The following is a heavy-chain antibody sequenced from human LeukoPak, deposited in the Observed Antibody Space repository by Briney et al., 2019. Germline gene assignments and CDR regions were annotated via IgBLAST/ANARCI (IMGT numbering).Heavy chain of an antibody. CDR1: GFTFSSYA. D-gene: IGHD3-3*01. J-gene: IGHJ6*02. V-gene: IGHV3-23*01. CDR2: ISGSGGRT. CDR3: AKGTLESNYYYYYGMDV. Sequence: PGGSLRLSCAASGFTFSSYAMSWVRQAPGKGLEWVSVISGSGGRTYYADSVKGRFTISRDNSKNTLYLQMNSLRAEDTAVYYCAKGTLESNYYYYYGMDVWGQGTTVTVSS.